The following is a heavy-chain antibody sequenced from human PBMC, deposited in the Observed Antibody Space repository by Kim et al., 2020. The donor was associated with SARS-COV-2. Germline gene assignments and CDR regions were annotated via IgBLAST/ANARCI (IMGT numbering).Heavy chain of an antibody. J-gene: IGHJ4*02. CDR3: AKDGPYGSGSYPDY. CDR1: GFTFSSYG. V-gene: IGHV3-30*18. D-gene: IGHD3-10*01. Sequence: GGSLRLSCAASGFTFSSYGMHWVRQAPGKGLEWVAVISYDGSNKYYADSVKGRFTISRDNSKNTLYLQMNSLRAEDTAVYYCAKDGPYGSGSYPDYWGQGTLVTVSS. CDR2: ISYDGSNK.